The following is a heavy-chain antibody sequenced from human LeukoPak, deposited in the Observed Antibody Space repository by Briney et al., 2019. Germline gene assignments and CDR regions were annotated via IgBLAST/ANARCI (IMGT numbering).Heavy chain of an antibody. CDR3: AKIGGYSGYDSAY. CDR1: GGTFSSYA. Sequence: SVKVSCKASGGTFSSYAISWVRQAPGQGLEWMGGIIPIFGTANNAQKFQGRVTITADESTSTAYMELSSLRSEDTAVYYCAKIGGYSGYDSAYCGQGTPVTVSS. CDR2: IIPIFGTA. J-gene: IGHJ1*01. D-gene: IGHD5-12*01. V-gene: IGHV1-69*01.